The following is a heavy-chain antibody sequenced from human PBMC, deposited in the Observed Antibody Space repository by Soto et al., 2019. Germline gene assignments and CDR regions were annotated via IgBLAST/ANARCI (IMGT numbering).Heavy chain of an antibody. Sequence: HPGGSLRLSCVASGFTLSSYSMNWVRQTPEKGHEWLSYIDSRGSPTFYAESVKGRFTISRDDAKNSLYLQMNSLRVEYTAVYYCVRDADRVPAGQHMIHGDFWGQGT. J-gene: IGHJ4*02. CDR2: IDSRGSPT. CDR3: VRDADRVPAGQHMIHGDF. CDR1: GFTLSSYS. D-gene: IGHD5-12*01. V-gene: IGHV3-48*01.